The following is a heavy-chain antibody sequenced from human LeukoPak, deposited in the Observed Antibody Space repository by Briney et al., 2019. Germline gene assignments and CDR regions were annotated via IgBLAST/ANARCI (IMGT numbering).Heavy chain of an antibody. V-gene: IGHV1-2*02. Sequence: ASMKVSCKTSGYTFTGYYMHWVRQAPGQGLEWMGWIDPNSGGTNYAQKFQGRITMTRDTSINTGYMELSRLTSDDTAVYYCARASGSYWWFDSWGQGTLVTVSS. CDR3: ARASGSYWWFDS. J-gene: IGHJ5*01. D-gene: IGHD1-26*01. CDR1: GYTFTGYY. CDR2: IDPNSGGT.